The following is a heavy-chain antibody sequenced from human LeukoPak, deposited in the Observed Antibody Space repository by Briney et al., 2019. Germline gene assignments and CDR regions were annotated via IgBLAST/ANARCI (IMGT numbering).Heavy chain of an antibody. Sequence: ASVKVSCKAPGYTFTSYYMHWVRQAPGQGLEWMGIINPSGGSTSYAQKFQGRVTMTRDTSTSTVYMELSSLRSEDTAVYYCARVHRGSLGEHAFDIWGQGTMVTVSS. CDR1: GYTFTSYY. CDR2: INPSGGST. CDR3: ARVHRGSLGEHAFDI. D-gene: IGHD3-16*01. V-gene: IGHV1-46*01. J-gene: IGHJ3*02.